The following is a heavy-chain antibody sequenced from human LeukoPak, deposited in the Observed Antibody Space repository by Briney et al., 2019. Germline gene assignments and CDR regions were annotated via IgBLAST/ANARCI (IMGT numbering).Heavy chain of an antibody. D-gene: IGHD3-22*01. J-gene: IGHJ3*02. CDR3: ARDYGYYDSSGYYYGFAFDI. Sequence: ASVKVSCKASGYVFVDYYVHWVRQAPGQGLEWMGRINPNTGGTKYAQKFQGRVTVTADTSISTAYMELSRLRSDDTAVYYCARDYGYYDSSGYYYGFAFDIWGQGTMVTVSS. CDR1: GYVFVDYY. V-gene: IGHV1-2*02. CDR2: INPNTGGT.